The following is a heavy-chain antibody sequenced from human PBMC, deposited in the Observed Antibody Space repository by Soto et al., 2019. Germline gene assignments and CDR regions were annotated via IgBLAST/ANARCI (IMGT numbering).Heavy chain of an antibody. CDR3: ATVAGWLRSPHCDY. CDR1: GYTFTSYY. V-gene: IGHV1-46*03. D-gene: IGHD5-12*01. CDR2: INPSGGST. Sequence: QVQLVQSGAEVKKPGASVKVSCKASGYTFTSYYMHWVRQAPGQGLEWMGIINPSGGSTSYAQKFQVRVPMTRDTSTSTVYMELSSLRSEDTAVYSCATVAGWLRSPHCDYWRQGTLVTVSS. J-gene: IGHJ4*02.